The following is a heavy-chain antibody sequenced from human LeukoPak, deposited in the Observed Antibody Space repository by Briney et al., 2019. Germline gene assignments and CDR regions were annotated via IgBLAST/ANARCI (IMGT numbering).Heavy chain of an antibody. CDR3: ARDSDFDWYKYYGMDV. Sequence: GGSLRLSCAASGFTFSSYSMNWVRQAPGKGLEWVSSISSSSSYIYYADSVKGRFTISRDNAKNSLYLQMNSLRAEDTAVYYCARDSDFDWYKYYGMDVWGKGTTVNVPS. D-gene: IGHD3-9*01. V-gene: IGHV3-21*01. CDR2: ISSSSSYI. J-gene: IGHJ6*04. CDR1: GFTFSSYS.